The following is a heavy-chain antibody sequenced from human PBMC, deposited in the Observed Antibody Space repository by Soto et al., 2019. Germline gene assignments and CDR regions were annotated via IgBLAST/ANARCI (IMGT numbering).Heavy chain of an antibody. J-gene: IGHJ4*02. Sequence: PFETLSLTCTVSGGSISSYYWSWIRQPPGKGLEWIGYIYYSGSTNYNPSLKSRVTISVDTSKNQFSLKLNSMTAADTAVYYCARHNYGSGSTYFDYWGQGTLVTVSS. D-gene: IGHD3-10*01. V-gene: IGHV4-59*08. CDR1: GGSISSYY. CDR2: IYYSGST. CDR3: ARHNYGSGSTYFDY.